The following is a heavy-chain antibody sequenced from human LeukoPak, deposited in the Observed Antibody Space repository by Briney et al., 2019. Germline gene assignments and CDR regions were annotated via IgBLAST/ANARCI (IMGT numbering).Heavy chain of an antibody. CDR2: MNPNSGNT. V-gene: IGHV1-8*03. Sequence: ASVKVSCKASGYTFTSYDINWVRQATGQGLEWMGWMNPNSGNTGYAQKFQGRVTITRNTSISTAYMELSSLRSEDTAVYYCARVTYCSSTSCYTGLYYSYYMDVWGKGTTVTVSS. CDR1: GYTFTSYD. D-gene: IGHD2-2*02. J-gene: IGHJ6*03. CDR3: ARVTYCSSTSCYTGLYYSYYMDV.